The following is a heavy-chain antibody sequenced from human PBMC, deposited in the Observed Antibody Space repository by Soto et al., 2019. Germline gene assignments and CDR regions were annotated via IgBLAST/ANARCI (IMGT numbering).Heavy chain of an antibody. J-gene: IGHJ4*02. D-gene: IGHD3-22*01. V-gene: IGHV1-69*13. Sequence: GSSVKVSCEASGGTFSSYAISWVRQAPGQGLEWMGGIIPIFGTANYAQKFQGRVTITADESTSTAYMELSSLRSEDTAVYYCARHYYDSSDFDYWGQGTLVSVSS. CDR3: ARHYYDSSDFDY. CDR1: GGTFSSYA. CDR2: IIPIFGTA.